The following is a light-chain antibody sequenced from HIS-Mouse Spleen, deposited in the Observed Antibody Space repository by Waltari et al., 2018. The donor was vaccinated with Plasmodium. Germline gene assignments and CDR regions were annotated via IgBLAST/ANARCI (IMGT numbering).Light chain of an antibody. CDR1: QRISSY. CDR2: AAA. CDR3: QQSYSTPLFT. J-gene: IGKJ3*01. Sequence: DIQMTQSPSSLSASVGDRVTITCRASQRISSYLNWYQHKPGKAPKLLISAAASLQSGVPSRFSGSGSGTDFTLTISSLQPEDFATYYCQQSYSTPLFTFGPGTKVDIK. V-gene: IGKV1-39*01.